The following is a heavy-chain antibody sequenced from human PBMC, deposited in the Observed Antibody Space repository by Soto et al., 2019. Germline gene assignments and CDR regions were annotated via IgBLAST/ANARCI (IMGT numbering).Heavy chain of an antibody. J-gene: IGHJ4*02. CDR3: ATGYCSGGSCYLGYYFDY. CDR2: FDPEDGET. CDR1: GYTLTELS. Sequence: GASVKVSCKVSGYTLTELSMHWVRQAPGKGLEWMGGFDPEDGETIYAQKFQGRVTMTEDTSTDTSYMELSSLRSEGTAVYYCATGYCSGGSCYLGYYFDYWGQGTLVTVSS. V-gene: IGHV1-24*01. D-gene: IGHD2-15*01.